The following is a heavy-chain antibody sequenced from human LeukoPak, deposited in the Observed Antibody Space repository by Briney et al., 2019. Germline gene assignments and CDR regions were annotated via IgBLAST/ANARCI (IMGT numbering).Heavy chain of an antibody. V-gene: IGHV4-39*01. J-gene: IGHJ3*02. CDR1: GASIRDVSYY. CDR3: ARQVATIYHGFDI. CDR2: IYYSGST. D-gene: IGHD5-12*01. Sequence: PSETLSLTCSASGASIRDVSYYWALIRQPPGKGLEWIGSIYYSGSTYYNPSLQSRVTMSVDTSRNQFSLSLRFVTAADTSIYYCARQVATIYHGFDIWGQGTMIAVSS.